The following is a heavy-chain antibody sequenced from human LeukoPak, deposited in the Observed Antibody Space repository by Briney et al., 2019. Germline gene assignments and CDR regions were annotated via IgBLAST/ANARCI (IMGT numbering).Heavy chain of an antibody. CDR3: ARDFWSGYTYYYYYGMDV. CDR1: GGSISSYY. J-gene: IGHJ6*02. CDR2: IYYSGST. V-gene: IGHV4-59*12. D-gene: IGHD3-3*01. Sequence: SETLSLTCTVSGGSISSYYWSWIRQPPGKGLEWIGYIYYSGSTNYNPSLKSRVTISVDTSKNQFSLKLSSVTAADTAVYYCARDFWSGYTYYYYYGMDVWGQGTTVTVSS.